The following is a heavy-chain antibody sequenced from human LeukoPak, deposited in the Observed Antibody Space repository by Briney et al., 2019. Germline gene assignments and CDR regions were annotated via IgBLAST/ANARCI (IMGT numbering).Heavy chain of an antibody. J-gene: IGHJ5*02. V-gene: IGHV3-66*01. CDR1: GFTFSNAW. CDR3: AREIAVAGTRIDP. D-gene: IGHD6-19*01. Sequence: GGSLRLSCAASGFTFSNAWMSWVRQAPGKGLAWVSVIYSGGSTYYADSVKGGFTISRDNSKNTLYLQMNSLRAEDTAVYYCAREIAVAGTRIDPWGQGTLVTVSS. CDR2: IYSGGST.